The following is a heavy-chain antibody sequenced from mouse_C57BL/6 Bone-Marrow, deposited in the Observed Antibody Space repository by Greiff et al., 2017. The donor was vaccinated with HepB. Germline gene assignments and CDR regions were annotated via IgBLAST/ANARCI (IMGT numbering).Heavy chain of an antibody. CDR2: IYPGDGDT. J-gene: IGHJ1*03. Sequence: QVQLQQSGPELVKPGASVKISCKASGYAFSSSWMNWVKQRPGKGLEWIGRIYPGDGDTNYNRKFKGKATLTADKSSSTAYMQLSSLTSEDSAVYFCARRPYGGYFDVWGTGTTVTVSS. V-gene: IGHV1-82*01. CDR3: ARRPYGGYFDV. CDR1: GYAFSSSW. D-gene: IGHD1-1*01.